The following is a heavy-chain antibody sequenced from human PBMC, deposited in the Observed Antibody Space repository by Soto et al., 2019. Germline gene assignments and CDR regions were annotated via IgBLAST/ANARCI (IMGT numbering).Heavy chain of an antibody. CDR1: GFTVSTKY. Sequence: EVQLVESGGGLVQPGGSLRLSCAASGFTVSTKYMSWVRQAPGKGLEWVSVIYSGGSTFYADSVRGRFTSSRDNSKNTVNLQMNSLGAEDTAVYYCARDPWAADYWGQGTLVTVSS. CDR2: IYSGGST. V-gene: IGHV3-66*01. CDR3: ARDPWAADY. J-gene: IGHJ4*02. D-gene: IGHD3-16*01.